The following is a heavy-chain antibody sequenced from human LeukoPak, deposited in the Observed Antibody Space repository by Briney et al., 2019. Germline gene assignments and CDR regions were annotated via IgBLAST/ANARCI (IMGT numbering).Heavy chain of an antibody. V-gene: IGHV1-69*05. D-gene: IGHD6-13*01. Sequence: GSSVKVSSKASGGTFSSYAISWVRQAPGQGLEWMGRIMPMFGTANYAQRFQGIVTITTDESTSTAYMELSSLRSEDTAVYYCAREKQVSPYYFDYWGQGTLVTVSS. CDR3: AREKQVSPYYFDY. CDR1: GGTFSSYA. CDR2: IMPMFGTA. J-gene: IGHJ4*02.